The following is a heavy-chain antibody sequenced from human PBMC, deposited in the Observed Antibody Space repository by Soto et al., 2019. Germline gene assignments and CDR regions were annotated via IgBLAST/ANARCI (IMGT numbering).Heavy chain of an antibody. J-gene: IGHJ4*02. V-gene: IGHV1-18*04. CDR1: GYTFSSYS. CDR3: ARDNGYYDL. CDR2: ISTYSGNT. Sequence: RASVKVSCKTSGYTFSSYSINWVRQAPGQGLEWMAWISTYSGNTHYAERVQGRVTVTLDKSARTAFMEMRGLTSDDTAVYFCARDNGYYDLWGQGTLV.